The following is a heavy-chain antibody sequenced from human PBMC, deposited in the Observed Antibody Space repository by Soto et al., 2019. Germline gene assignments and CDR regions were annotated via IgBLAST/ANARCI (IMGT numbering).Heavy chain of an antibody. J-gene: IGHJ5*02. CDR3: ARDGSDYSTSGHYDP. D-gene: IGHD3-22*01. CDR2: IIPIFGTR. V-gene: IGHV1-69*13. Sequence: SVKVSCKVSGGTHSSYAITWVRQAPGQGLEWMGGIIPIFGTRDYAQKFQGRVTITADPSTSTAYLELSGLTSDDTAVYYCARDGSDYSTSGHYDPWGQGTLVTVS. CDR1: GGTHSSYA.